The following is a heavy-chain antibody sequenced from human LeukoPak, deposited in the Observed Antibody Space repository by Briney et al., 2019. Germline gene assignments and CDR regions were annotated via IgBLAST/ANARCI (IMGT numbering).Heavy chain of an antibody. CDR1: GGSINNGGYY. D-gene: IGHD3-9*01. CDR2: INHSGST. Sequence: SETLSLTCTVSGGSINNGGYYWSWIRQHPGKGLEWIGEINHSGSTNYNPSLKSRVTISVDTSKNQFSLKLSSVTAADTAVYYCARGPYYDILTGLDYWGQGTLVTVSS. CDR3: ARGPYYDILTGLDY. V-gene: IGHV4-34*01. J-gene: IGHJ4*02.